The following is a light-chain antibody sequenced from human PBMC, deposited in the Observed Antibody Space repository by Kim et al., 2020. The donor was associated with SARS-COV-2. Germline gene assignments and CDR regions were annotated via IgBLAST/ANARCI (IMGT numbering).Light chain of an antibody. V-gene: IGLV1-40*01. CDR1: SANIGAGYD. Sequence: QRLTIACTGSSANIGAGYDVHWYQQLPGTAPKLLIYGNSNRPSGVPDRFSGSKSGTSASLAITGLQAEDEADYYCQSYDSSLSGWVFGGGTQVTVL. CDR2: GNS. CDR3: QSYDSSLSGWV. J-gene: IGLJ3*02.